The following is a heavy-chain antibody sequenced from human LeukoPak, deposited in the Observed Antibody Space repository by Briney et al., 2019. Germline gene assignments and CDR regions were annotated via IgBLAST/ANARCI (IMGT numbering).Heavy chain of an antibody. Sequence: PGGSLRLSCAASGFIFSHYWMTWVRQAPGKGLEWVANIKHDGTEKYYVDSVEGRFTISRDNAKNSLYLQMNSLRGEDTAVYYCARGGGSDYWGQGTLVTVSS. V-gene: IGHV3-7*01. J-gene: IGHJ4*02. CDR3: ARGGGSDY. CDR1: GFIFSHYW. CDR2: IKHDGTEK. D-gene: IGHD3-3*01.